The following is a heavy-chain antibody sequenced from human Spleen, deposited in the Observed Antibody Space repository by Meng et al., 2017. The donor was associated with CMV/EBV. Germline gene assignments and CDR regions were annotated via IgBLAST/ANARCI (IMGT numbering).Heavy chain of an antibody. J-gene: IGHJ4*02. D-gene: IGHD5-24*01. CDR2: INPNSGGT. CDR1: GYTITGYY. CDR3: ATGRDGYNVDY. V-gene: IGHV1-2*04. Sequence: SCKASGYTITGYYMHWVRQAPGQGLEWMGWINPNSGGTNYAQKFQGWVTMTRDTSISTAYMELSRLRSDDTAVYYCATGRDGYNVDYWGQGTLVTVSS.